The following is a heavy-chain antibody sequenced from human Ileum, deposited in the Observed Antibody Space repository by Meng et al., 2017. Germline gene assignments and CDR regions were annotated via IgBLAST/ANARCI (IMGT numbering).Heavy chain of an antibody. CDR3: ARGSDITIFGVVIPYYFDY. Sequence: KVSCKGSGYSFTSYWIGWVRQTPGKGLEWMGIIYPGDSDTRYSPSFQGQVTISADKSISTAYLQWSSLKASDTAMYYCARGSDITIFGVVIPYYFDYWGQGTLVTVSS. V-gene: IGHV5-51*01. CDR2: IYPGDSDT. CDR1: GYSFTSYW. D-gene: IGHD3-3*01. J-gene: IGHJ4*02.